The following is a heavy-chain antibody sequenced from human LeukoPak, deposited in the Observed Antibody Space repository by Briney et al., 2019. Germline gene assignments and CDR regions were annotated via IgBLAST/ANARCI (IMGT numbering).Heavy chain of an antibody. CDR1: GDSISKSRHF. Sequence: PSETLSLTCNVSGDSISKSRHFWAWIRQSPGRGLEWIGYIYNSGSTYYNPSLKSRVTISVDTSKNQFSLSLGSVTAADTAVYYCASGAAKGVFDYWGQGTLVTVSS. CDR2: IYNSGST. D-gene: IGHD2-15*01. V-gene: IGHV4-39*07. CDR3: ASGAAKGVFDY. J-gene: IGHJ4*02.